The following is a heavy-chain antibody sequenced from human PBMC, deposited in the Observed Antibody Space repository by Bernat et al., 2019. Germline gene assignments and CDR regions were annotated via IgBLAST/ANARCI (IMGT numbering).Heavy chain of an antibody. CDR2: ISYDGSNK. Sequence: VQLVESGGGLVQPGGSLTLSCAASGFTFSSYAMHWVRQAPGKGLEWVAVISYDGSNKYYADSVKGRFTISRDNSKNTLYLQMNSLRAEDTAVYYCARPRRGTINTASFDYWGQGTLVTVSS. CDR3: ARPRRGTINTASFDY. D-gene: IGHD3-16*01. V-gene: IGHV3-30-3*01. CDR1: GFTFSSYA. J-gene: IGHJ4*02.